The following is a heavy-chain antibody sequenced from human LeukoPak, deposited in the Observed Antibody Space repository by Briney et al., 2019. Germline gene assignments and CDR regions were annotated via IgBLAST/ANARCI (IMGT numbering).Heavy chain of an antibody. D-gene: IGHD3-22*01. Sequence: PSETLSLTCTVSGGSISSSSYYWGWIRQPPGKGWEWIGSIYYSGSTYYNPSLKSRVTISVDTSKNQFSLKLSSVTAADTAVYYCARARPTYYYDSSGRIFDYWGQGTLVTVSS. CDR3: ARARPTYYYDSSGRIFDY. V-gene: IGHV4-39*07. J-gene: IGHJ4*02. CDR2: IYYSGST. CDR1: GGSISSSSYY.